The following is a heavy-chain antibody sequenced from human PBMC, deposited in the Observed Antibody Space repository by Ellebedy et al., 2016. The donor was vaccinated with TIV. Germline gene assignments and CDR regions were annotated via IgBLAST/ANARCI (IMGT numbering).Heavy chain of an antibody. CDR1: GYSFSSYW. D-gene: IGHD4-11*01. Sequence: PGGSLRLSCKGSGYSFSSYWIGWVRQMSGKGLEWMGIIYPGDSDTRYSPSFQGQVTISVDKSISTAYLQWSSLKASDTAMYYCARHSTTHVDDVFDVWGQGTLVTVST. V-gene: IGHV5-51*01. CDR2: IYPGDSDT. J-gene: IGHJ3*01. CDR3: ARHSTTHVDDVFDV.